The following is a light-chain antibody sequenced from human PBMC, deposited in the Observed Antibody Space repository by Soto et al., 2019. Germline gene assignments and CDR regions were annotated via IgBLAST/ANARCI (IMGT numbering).Light chain of an antibody. Sequence: AIRMTQSPSSLSASTGDRVTITCRASQGISSYLAWYQQKPGKAPKLLIYAASTLPSGVPSRFSGSGSGTDFTLTISCLQSGDFATYYCQQYYSYPVTFGGGTKVDIK. V-gene: IGKV1-8*01. CDR1: QGISSY. CDR2: AAS. J-gene: IGKJ4*01. CDR3: QQYYSYPVT.